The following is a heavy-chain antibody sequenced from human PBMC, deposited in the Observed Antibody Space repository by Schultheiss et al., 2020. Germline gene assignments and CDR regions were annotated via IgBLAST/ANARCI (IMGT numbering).Heavy chain of an antibody. CDR3: ANHYSITMVSATMATTVDDAFDI. Sequence: GGSLRLSCAASGFTFSDYYMSWIRQAPGKGLEWVSAISGSGGSTYYADSVKGRFTISRDNSKNTLYLQMNSLRAEDTAVYYCANHYSITMVSATMATTVDDAFDIWGQGTMVTVS. D-gene: IGHD3-10*01. CDR1: GFTFSDYY. CDR2: ISGSGGST. J-gene: IGHJ3*02. V-gene: IGHV3-23*01.